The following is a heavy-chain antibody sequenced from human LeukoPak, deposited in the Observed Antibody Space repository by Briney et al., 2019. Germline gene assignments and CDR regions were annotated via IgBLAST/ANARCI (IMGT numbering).Heavy chain of an antibody. CDR2: ISGSGGST. J-gene: IGHJ6*03. Sequence: GGSLRLSCAASGFTFSSYAMSWVRQAPGKGLEWVSAISGSGGSTYYADSVKGRFTISRDNSKNTLYLQMNSLRAEDTAVYYCAKYPSGYSSSWDYYYYYYYMDVWGKGTTVTVSS. V-gene: IGHV3-23*01. CDR3: AKYPSGYSSSWDYYYYYYYMDV. CDR1: GFTFSSYA. D-gene: IGHD6-13*01.